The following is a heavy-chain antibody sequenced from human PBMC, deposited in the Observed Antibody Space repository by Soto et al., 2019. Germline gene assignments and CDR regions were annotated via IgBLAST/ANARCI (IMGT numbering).Heavy chain of an antibody. Sequence: EVQLLESGGGLVQPGGSLRLSCAASGFTFTSYAMSWVRQAPGKGLEWVSVISGSGGSTYYADSLKGRFTISRDNSKNMVYLQMNSLRAEDTAVYYCSHLYCSNPVRFDDWGQGTLVIVSP. CDR3: SHLYCSNPVRFDD. V-gene: IGHV3-23*01. D-gene: IGHD1-26*01. J-gene: IGHJ4*02. CDR2: ISGSGGST. CDR1: GFTFTSYA.